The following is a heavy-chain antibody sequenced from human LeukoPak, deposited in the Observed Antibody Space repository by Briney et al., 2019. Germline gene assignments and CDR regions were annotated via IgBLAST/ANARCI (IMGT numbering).Heavy chain of an antibody. Sequence: PGGSLRLSCAASGFTFSSYSMDWVRQAPGKGLEWVSSISSSSSYIYYADSVRGRFTISRDNAKNSLYLQMNSLRAEDTAVYYCARDIAVAGTACFDPWGQGTLVTVSS. V-gene: IGHV3-21*01. J-gene: IGHJ5*02. D-gene: IGHD6-19*01. CDR3: ARDIAVAGTACFDP. CDR2: ISSSSSYI. CDR1: GFTFSSYS.